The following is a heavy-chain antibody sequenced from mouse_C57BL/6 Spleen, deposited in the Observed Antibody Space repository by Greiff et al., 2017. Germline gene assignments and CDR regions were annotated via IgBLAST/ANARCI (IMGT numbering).Heavy chain of an antibody. J-gene: IGHJ2*01. CDR2: IYPSDSET. V-gene: IGHV1-61*01. CDR1: GYTFTSYW. CDR3: ERGKTYYSSSPKLDY. Sequence: QVQLQQPGAELVRPGSSVKLSCKASGYTFTSYWMDWVKQRPGQGLDWICNIYPSDSETHYTQQFKDKATLTVDKSSSTAYMQLSNLTSEDSAVYYWERGKTYYSSSPKLDYWGQGTTLTVSS. D-gene: IGHD1-1*01.